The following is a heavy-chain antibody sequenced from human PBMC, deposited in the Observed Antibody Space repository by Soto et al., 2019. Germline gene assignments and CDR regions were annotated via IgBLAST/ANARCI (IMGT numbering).Heavy chain of an antibody. Sequence: QVQLVESGGGVVQPGRSLRLSCAASGFTFSSYAMHWVRQAPGKGLEWVAVISYDGSNKYYADSVKGRFTISRDNSKNTLYLQMNSLRAEDTAVYYCARVASYDFLTHYFDYWGQGNLVTVSS. D-gene: IGHD3-3*01. CDR2: ISYDGSNK. CDR3: ARVASYDFLTHYFDY. J-gene: IGHJ4*02. CDR1: GFTFSSYA. V-gene: IGHV3-30-3*01.